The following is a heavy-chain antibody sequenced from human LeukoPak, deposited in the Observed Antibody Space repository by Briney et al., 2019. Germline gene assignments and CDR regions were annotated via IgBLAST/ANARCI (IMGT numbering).Heavy chain of an antibody. D-gene: IGHD2-2*01. J-gene: IGHJ6*02. V-gene: IGHV1-2*02. Sequence: ASVKVSCKASGYTFTGYYMHWVRQAPGQGLEWMGWINPSSGGTNYAQKFQGRVTMTRDTSISTAYMELSRLRSDDTAVYYCARTLGYCSSTSCYDDYYGMDVWGQGTTVTVSS. CDR1: GYTFTGYY. CDR2: INPSSGGT. CDR3: ARTLGYCSSTSCYDDYYGMDV.